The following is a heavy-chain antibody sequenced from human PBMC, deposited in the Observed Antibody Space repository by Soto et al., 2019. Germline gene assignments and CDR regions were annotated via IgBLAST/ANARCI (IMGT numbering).Heavy chain of an antibody. V-gene: IGHV4-34*01. CDR3: ESGTAIFGFDY. CDR2: INHSGST. CDR1: GGSFSGYY. Sequence: SETLSLTCAVYGGSFSGYYWSWIRQPPGKGLEWIGEINHSGSTNYNPSLKSRVTISVDTSKNQFSLKLSSVTAADTAVYYCESGTAIFGFDYCGQLSLVPVSA. J-gene: IGHJ4*02. D-gene: IGHD2-21*01.